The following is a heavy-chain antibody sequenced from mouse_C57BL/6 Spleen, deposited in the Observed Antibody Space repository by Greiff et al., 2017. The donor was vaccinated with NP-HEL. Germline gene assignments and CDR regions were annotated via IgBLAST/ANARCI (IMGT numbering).Heavy chain of an antibody. Sequence: QAQLQQPGAELVRPGSSVKLSCKASGYTFTSYWMDWVKQRPGQGLEWIGNIYPSDSETHYNQKFKDKATLTVDKSSSTAYMQLSSLTSEDSAVYYCARSESNLVDYWGQGTTLTVSS. CDR2: IYPSDSET. CDR3: ARSESNLVDY. D-gene: IGHD2-5*01. V-gene: IGHV1-61*01. CDR1: GYTFTSYW. J-gene: IGHJ2*01.